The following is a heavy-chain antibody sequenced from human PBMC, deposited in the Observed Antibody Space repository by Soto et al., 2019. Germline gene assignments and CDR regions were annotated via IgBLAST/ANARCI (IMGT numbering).Heavy chain of an antibody. CDR2: VASSPEGYRT. CDR3: NKFSGSSSAPAA. Sequence: GGSLRLSCAASGYTFSDTAIHWVRQAPGKGLEWVGRVASSPEGYRTTYGASVKGRFTISRDYSQNTAHLQMNSLKTEDTAIYYCNKFSGSSSAPAALGPGTLVTVSS. D-gene: IGHD1-26*01. V-gene: IGHV3-73*01. J-gene: IGHJ5*02. CDR1: GYTFSDTA.